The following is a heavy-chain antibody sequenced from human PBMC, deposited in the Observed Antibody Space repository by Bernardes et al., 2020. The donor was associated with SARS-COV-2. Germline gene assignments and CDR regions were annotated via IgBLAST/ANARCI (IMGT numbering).Heavy chain of an antibody. Sequence: SETLPPTCTVSGGSIRNSYWTWIRQPPRQGLAWIGYIYYNGNNQYNPSLKSRVTIPIDTSKNQLSLALTSVTAADTAVYFCAGGGGNSLEYWGQGTLVTVSS. CDR3: AGGGGNSLEY. V-gene: IGHV4-59*01. D-gene: IGHD3-16*01. J-gene: IGHJ4*02. CDR2: IYYNGNN. CDR1: GGSIRNSY.